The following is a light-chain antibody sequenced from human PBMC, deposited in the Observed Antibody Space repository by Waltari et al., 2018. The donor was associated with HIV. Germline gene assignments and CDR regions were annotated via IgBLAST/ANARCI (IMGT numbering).Light chain of an antibody. CDR3: CSCPRSGIRYV. CDR2: EVT. CDR1: SSNVGSDDL. J-gene: IGLJ1*01. V-gene: IGLV2-23*02. Sequence: QSALTQPASVSGSPGQSITISCTGTSSNVGSDDLLSWYQQHPGEAPKPIIHEVTKRPSGVSNRFSGSKSGNTASLTISGLQAEDEADYYCCSCPRSGIRYVFGTGTKVTVL.